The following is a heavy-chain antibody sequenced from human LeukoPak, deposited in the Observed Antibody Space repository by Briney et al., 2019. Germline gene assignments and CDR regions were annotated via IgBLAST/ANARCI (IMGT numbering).Heavy chain of an antibody. CDR3: VRDFSTVTTTYLHH. CDR1: GFTFSSYW. CDR2: ISSDGSST. D-gene: IGHD4-17*01. J-gene: IGHJ1*01. V-gene: IGHV3-74*01. Sequence: AGGSLRLSCAASGFTFSSYWMHWVRQPQGKGLEWVSGISSDGSSTTYADSVKGRFTISRDNAKNTLYLQMNSLRVEDTTMYYCVRDFSTVTTTYLHHWGQGTLLTVSS.